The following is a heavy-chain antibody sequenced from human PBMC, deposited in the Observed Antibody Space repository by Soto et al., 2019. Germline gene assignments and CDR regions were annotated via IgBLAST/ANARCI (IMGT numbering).Heavy chain of an antibody. V-gene: IGHV1-46*01. CDR3: ARASSGWYGCLAL. J-gene: IGHJ2*01. CDR1: GYTFTSYY. D-gene: IGHD6-19*01. CDR2: INPSGGST. Sequence: QVQLVQSGAEVKKPGASVKVSCKASGYTFTSYYMHWVRQAPGQGLEWMGIINPSGGSTSYAQKFQGRVTMTRDTSTSTVYMELSSLRSEDTAGYYCARASSGWYGCLALWGRGTLVTVSS.